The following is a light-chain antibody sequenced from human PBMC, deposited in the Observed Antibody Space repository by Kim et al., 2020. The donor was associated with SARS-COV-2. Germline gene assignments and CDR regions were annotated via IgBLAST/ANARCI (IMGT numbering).Light chain of an antibody. J-gene: IGKJ1*01. CDR2: DAS. Sequence: LPPGERAPLSGRANQRVSRNLAWYQQKPGQAPRLLIDDASYRAAGIPARFSGSGSGTDFTLTISSLEPEDFAIYYCQLRTNWPATFGQGTKVDIK. V-gene: IGKV3-11*01. CDR3: QLRTNWPAT. CDR1: QRVSRN.